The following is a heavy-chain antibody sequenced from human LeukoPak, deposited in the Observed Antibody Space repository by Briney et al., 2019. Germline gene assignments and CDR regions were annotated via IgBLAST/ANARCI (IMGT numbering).Heavy chain of an antibody. D-gene: IGHD3-10*01. Sequence: PGGSLRLSCAAAGSTFSSNGMYWVRQAPGKGLEWVAFIPYDGRNTYYADSVKGRFTISRDTSKNTLYLQMINLRAEDTAVYYCAKESSASYYFDYWGQGTLVTASS. CDR2: IPYDGRNT. J-gene: IGHJ4*02. V-gene: IGHV3-30*02. CDR3: AKESSASYYFDY. CDR1: GSTFSSNG.